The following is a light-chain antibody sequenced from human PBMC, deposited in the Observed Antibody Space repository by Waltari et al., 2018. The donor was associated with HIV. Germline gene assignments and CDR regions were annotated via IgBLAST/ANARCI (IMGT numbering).Light chain of an antibody. CDR3: AAWDDSLSGPV. CDR1: NSTIGSNY. J-gene: IGLJ2*01. Sequence: QSVLIQPPSPSGTPGQSVTISCSGSNSTIGSNYVYWYQQLPGTAPKLLIYRNDQRPSGVPDRFSGSKSGTSASLAISGLRSEDEADYYCAAWDDSLSGPVFGGGTKVTVL. V-gene: IGLV1-47*01. CDR2: RND.